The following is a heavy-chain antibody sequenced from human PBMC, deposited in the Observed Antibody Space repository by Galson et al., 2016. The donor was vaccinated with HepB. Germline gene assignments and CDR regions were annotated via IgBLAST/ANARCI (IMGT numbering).Heavy chain of an antibody. V-gene: IGHV3-74*01. D-gene: IGHD2-21*02. CDR2: INTDGSNT. CDR1: GFIFTDYW. Sequence: SLRLSCAASGFIFTDYWMYWVRQVPGRGLVWVSRINTDGSNTRYADSVKGRFTISRDNTKSTLYLEMNSLRAEDTAVYYCGRASYCGRGCYYHFHSWGQGTLVTVSS. CDR3: GRASYCGRGCYYHFHS. J-gene: IGHJ4*02.